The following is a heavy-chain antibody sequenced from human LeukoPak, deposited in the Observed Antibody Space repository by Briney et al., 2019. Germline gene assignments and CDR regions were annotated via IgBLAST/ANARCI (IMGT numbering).Heavy chain of an antibody. J-gene: IGHJ4*02. Sequence: GGSLRLSCAASGFTFSSYWMSWVRQAPGKGLEWVANIKQDGSEKYYVDSVKGRFTISRDNAKNSLYLQMNSLRAEDTAVYYCARLREIPVFGVVTKSTSYFDYWGQGTLVTVSS. CDR1: GFTFSSYW. CDR3: ARLREIPVFGVVTKSTSYFDY. V-gene: IGHV3-7*01. D-gene: IGHD3-3*01. CDR2: IKQDGSEK.